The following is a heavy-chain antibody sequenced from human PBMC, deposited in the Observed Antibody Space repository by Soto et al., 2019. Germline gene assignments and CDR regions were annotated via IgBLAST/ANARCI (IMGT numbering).Heavy chain of an antibody. D-gene: IGHD3-22*01. CDR3: AKDLASLGWLALGAPFGS. J-gene: IGHJ4*02. CDR1: GFTFSNYA. V-gene: IGHV3-23*01. Sequence: PGGSLRLSCAASGFTFSNYAMNWIRQAPGKGLEWLSSISANGRNAYYADSVKGRFTISRDRSKNTLYLQFDSLRVEDTAIYFGAKDLASLGWLALGAPFGSYGQETLVAVCS. CDR2: ISANGRNA.